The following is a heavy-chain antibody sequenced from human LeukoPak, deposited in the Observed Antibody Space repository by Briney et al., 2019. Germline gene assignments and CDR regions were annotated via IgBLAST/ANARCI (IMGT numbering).Heavy chain of an antibody. V-gene: IGHV1-46*01. CDR1: GYTFSDYH. CDR3: ARDSYGSDC. D-gene: IGHD3-16*01. Sequence: ASVKVSCKASGYTFSDYHMHWVRQAPGQGLEWMGRIIPSGGSTTYAQKFQGRVTMTRDMSTNTVYMELSSLRSEDTAVYYCARDSYGSDCWGQGTLVTVSS. J-gene: IGHJ4*02. CDR2: IIPSGGST.